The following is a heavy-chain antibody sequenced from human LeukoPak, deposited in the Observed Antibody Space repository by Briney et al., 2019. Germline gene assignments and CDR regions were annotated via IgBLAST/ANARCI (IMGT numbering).Heavy chain of an antibody. CDR1: GYTFTSYY. V-gene: IGHV1-46*01. CDR3: ARARYYYDSSAYFQH. CDR2: INPSGGST. Sequence: ASVKVSCKASGYTFTSYYMHWVRQAPGQGLEWMGIINPSGGSTSYAQKFQGRVTMTRDTSTSTVYVELSSLRSEDTAVYYCARARYYYDSSAYFQHWGQGTLVTVSS. J-gene: IGHJ1*01. D-gene: IGHD3-22*01.